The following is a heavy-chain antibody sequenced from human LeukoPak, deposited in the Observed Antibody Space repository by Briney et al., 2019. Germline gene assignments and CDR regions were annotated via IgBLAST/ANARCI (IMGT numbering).Heavy chain of an antibody. Sequence: PSETLSLTCTVSGGSISSSSYYWGWIRQPPGKGLEWIGSIYYSGSTYYNPSLKSRVTISVDTSKNQFSLKLSSVTAADTAVYYCASSLGFHCSSTSCYYYYGMDVWGQGTTDTVSS. CDR3: ASSLGFHCSSTSCYYYYGMDV. J-gene: IGHJ6*02. D-gene: IGHD2-2*01. CDR2: IYYSGST. CDR1: GGSISSSSYY. V-gene: IGHV4-39*01.